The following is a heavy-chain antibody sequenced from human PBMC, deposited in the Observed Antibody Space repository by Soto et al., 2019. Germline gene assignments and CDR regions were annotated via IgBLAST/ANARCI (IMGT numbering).Heavy chain of an antibody. CDR1: GYAFSRYW. J-gene: IGHJ5*02. V-gene: IGHV5-51*01. D-gene: IGHD2-8*02. Sequence: GESLKISCQGSGYAFSRYWIAWVRQMPGKGLEWMGIIYPGDSDTRYSPSFQGQVTISVDKSITTASLPWSSLKASDTAMYYCARGYCTATICDPWFDPWGQGTLVTVSS. CDR3: ARGYCTATICDPWFDP. CDR2: IYPGDSDT.